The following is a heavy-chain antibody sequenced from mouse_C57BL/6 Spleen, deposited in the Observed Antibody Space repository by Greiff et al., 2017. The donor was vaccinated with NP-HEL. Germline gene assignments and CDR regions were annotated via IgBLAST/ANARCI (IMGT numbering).Heavy chain of an antibody. CDR2: IDPETGGT. D-gene: IGHD1-1*01. J-gene: IGHJ3*01. CDR3: TAGYYYGSSFAY. CDR1: GYTFTDYE. Sequence: VKVVESGAELVRPGASVTLSCKASGYTFTDYEMHWVKQTPVHGLEWIGAIDPETGGTAYNQKFKGKAILTADKSSSTAYMELRSLTSEDSAVYYCTAGYYYGSSFAYWGQGTLVTVSA. V-gene: IGHV1-15*01.